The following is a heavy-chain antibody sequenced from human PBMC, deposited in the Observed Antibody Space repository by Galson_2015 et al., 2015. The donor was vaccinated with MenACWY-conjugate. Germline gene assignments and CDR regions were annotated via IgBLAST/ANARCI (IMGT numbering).Heavy chain of an antibody. V-gene: IGHV3-30*18. D-gene: IGHD3-9*01. Sequence: SLRLSCAASRFIFSSYGMHWVRQAPGKGLEWVAVISYDGSDTYYADSVKGRFTVSRDNSKNTMYLQMNSLRTEDTSIYYCAKEGLPVLLILWCVDNWGQGALATASS. CDR2: ISYDGSDT. J-gene: IGHJ4*02. CDR3: AKEGLPVLLILWCVDN. CDR1: RFIFSSYG.